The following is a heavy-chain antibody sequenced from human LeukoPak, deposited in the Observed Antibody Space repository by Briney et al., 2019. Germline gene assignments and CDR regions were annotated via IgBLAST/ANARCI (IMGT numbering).Heavy chain of an antibody. Sequence: GRSLRLSCAASGFTFSSYAMHWVRQAPGKGLEWVAVISYDGSNKYYADSVKGRFTISRDNSKNTLYLQMNSLRAEDTAVYYCARGSGWYHTEGYFDYWGQGTLVTVSS. J-gene: IGHJ4*02. CDR2: ISYDGSNK. V-gene: IGHV3-30-3*01. CDR3: ARGSGWYHTEGYFDY. D-gene: IGHD6-19*01. CDR1: GFTFSSYA.